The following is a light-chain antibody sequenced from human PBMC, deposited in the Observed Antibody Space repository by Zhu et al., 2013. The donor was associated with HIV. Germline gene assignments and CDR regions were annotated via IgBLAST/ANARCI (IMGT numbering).Light chain of an antibody. Sequence: QSALTQPASVSGSPGQSITISCTGASSDIGGYNYVSWYQQYPDKAPQLFIYDVSSRPSGVSDRFSASKSGNTASLTISGLQAEDEAAYYCCSYTGSATVFGTGTEVTVL. V-gene: IGLV2-14*01. CDR1: SSDIGGYNY. J-gene: IGLJ1*01. CDR2: DVS. CDR3: CSYTGSATV.